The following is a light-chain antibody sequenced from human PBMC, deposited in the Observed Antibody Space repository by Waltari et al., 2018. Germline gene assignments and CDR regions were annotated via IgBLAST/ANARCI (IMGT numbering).Light chain of an antibody. CDR1: QTVNSKY. CDR2: DAS. V-gene: IGKV3-20*01. J-gene: IGKJ1*01. Sequence: DIVLTQSPGTLSLSPGERATLSCRASQTVNSKYLVWYQQKPAQAPRLLIYDASTRATGIPDRFSGSGSGTGFTLTISRLEPEDFAVYYCQQYGGSPWTFGQGTKVESK. CDR3: QQYGGSPWT.